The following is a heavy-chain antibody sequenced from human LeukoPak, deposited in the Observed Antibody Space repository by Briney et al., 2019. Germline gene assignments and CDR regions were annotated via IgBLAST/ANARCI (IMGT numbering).Heavy chain of an antibody. D-gene: IGHD2-2*02. J-gene: IGHJ6*02. CDR3: ARLKGLSHLYYYYYGMDV. V-gene: IGHV4-39*01. CDR1: GGSISSSSYY. Sequence: SETLSLTCTVSGGSISSSSYYWGWIRQPPGNGLEWIGSIYYSGSTYYNPSLKSRVTISVDTSKNQFSLKLSSVTAADTAVYYCARLKGLSHLYYYYYGMDVWGQGTTVTVSS. CDR2: IYYSGST.